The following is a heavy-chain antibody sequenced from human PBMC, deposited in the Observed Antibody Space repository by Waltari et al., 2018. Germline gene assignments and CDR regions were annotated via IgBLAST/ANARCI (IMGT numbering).Heavy chain of an antibody. J-gene: IGHJ5*02. CDR2: INVRGVT. Sequence: EVQLLESGGALVQPGGCLRLSCAASGFTFTIQALSWVRQAPGKGLEWVSIINVRGVTYYADSVKGRFTISRDNSKDTLYLQMNSLRAADTAIYYCAKDPRYYVPGDLYDRWGQGTLVTVSS. D-gene: IGHD3-16*01. CDR1: GFTFTIQA. CDR3: AKDPRYYVPGDLYDR. V-gene: IGHV3-23*01.